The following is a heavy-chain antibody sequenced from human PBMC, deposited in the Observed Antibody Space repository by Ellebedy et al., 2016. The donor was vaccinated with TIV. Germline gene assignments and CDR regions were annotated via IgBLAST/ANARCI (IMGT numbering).Heavy chain of an antibody. CDR2: IYDTGNT. J-gene: IGHJ4*02. Sequence: MPSETPSLTCTVSGGSVSSHYWSWIRQPPGKGLEWIGYIYDTGNTHYNPSLKRRVTISADTSKNQFSLKLTSVTAADTAVYYCARGTSIAAGALWGPGILVTVSS. CDR1: GGSVSSHY. D-gene: IGHD6-13*01. CDR3: ARGTSIAAGAL. V-gene: IGHV4-59*02.